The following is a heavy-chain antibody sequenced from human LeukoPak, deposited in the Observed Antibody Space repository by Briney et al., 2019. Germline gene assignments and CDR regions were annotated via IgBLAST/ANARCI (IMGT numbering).Heavy chain of an antibody. V-gene: IGHV1-8*01. CDR2: MNPNSGNT. J-gene: IGHJ4*02. D-gene: IGHD6-13*01. CDR3: ARGLSPIAAAATSKLYYFDY. Sequence: GASVKVSCKASGYTFTSYDINWVRQATGQGLEWMGWMNPNSGNTGYAQKFQGRVTMTRNTSISTAYMELSSLRSEDTAVYYCARGLSPIAAAATSKLYYFDYWGQETLVTVSS. CDR1: GYTFTSYD.